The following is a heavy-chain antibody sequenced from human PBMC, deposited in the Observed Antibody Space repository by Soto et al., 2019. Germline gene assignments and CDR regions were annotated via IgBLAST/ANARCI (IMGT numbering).Heavy chain of an antibody. J-gene: IGHJ5*02. D-gene: IGHD3-10*01. CDR3: ARGLLWFGKPGGWFDT. Sequence: SETLSLTCAVYGGSFSGYYWSWIRQPPGKGLEWIGEINHSGSTNYNPSLKSRVTISVDTSKNQFSLKLSSVTAADTAVYYCARGLLWFGKPGGWFDTWGQGTLVTVSS. CDR2: INHSGST. CDR1: GGSFSGYY. V-gene: IGHV4-34*01.